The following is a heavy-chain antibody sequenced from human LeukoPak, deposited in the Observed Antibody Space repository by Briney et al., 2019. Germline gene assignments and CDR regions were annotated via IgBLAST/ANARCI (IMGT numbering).Heavy chain of an antibody. CDR3: ARDSKYQLLYFDY. V-gene: IGHV3-7*01. CDR2: IKQDGSEK. J-gene: IGHJ4*02. D-gene: IGHD2-2*01. Sequence: GGSLRLSCAASGFTVSSNYMSWVRQAPGKGLEWVANIKQDGSEKYYVGSVKGRFTISRDNAKNSLYLQMNSLRAEDTAVYYCARDSKYQLLYFDYWGQGTLVTVSS. CDR1: GFTVSSNY.